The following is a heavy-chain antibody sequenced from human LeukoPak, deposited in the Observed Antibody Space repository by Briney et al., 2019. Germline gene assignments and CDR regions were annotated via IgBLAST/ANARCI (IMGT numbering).Heavy chain of an antibody. Sequence: GGSLRLSCAAYGFTFNYNGMNWVRLAPGKGLEGVAFISYDGANKYYTESVRGRFTISRDNSKNTLYLQMNSLRPEDTAVYYCAKDWGGDYGDYAGDYWGQGTLVTVSS. CDR2: ISYDGANK. J-gene: IGHJ4*02. D-gene: IGHD4-17*01. CDR3: AKDWGGDYGDYAGDY. V-gene: IGHV3-30*18. CDR1: GFTFNYNG.